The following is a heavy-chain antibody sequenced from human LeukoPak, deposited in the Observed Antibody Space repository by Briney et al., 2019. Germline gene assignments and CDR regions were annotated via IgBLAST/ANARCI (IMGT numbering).Heavy chain of an antibody. CDR1: GFTFSSYA. D-gene: IGHD3-22*01. J-gene: IGHJ3*02. CDR2: ISWNSGSI. V-gene: IGHV3-9*01. CDR3: AKDIADSSVLGAFDI. Sequence: PGGSLRLSCAASGFTFSSYAMSWVRQAPGKGLEWVSGISWNSGSIGYADSVKGRFTISRDNAKNSLYLQMNSLRAEDTALYYCAKDIADSSVLGAFDIWGQGTMVTVSS.